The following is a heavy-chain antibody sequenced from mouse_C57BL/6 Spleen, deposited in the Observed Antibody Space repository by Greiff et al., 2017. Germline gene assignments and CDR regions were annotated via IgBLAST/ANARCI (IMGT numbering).Heavy chain of an antibody. CDR3: TRAYYYGSSYAMDY. CDR2: IYPGNSDT. Sequence: EVMLVESGTVLARPGASVKMSCKTSGYTFTSYWMHWVKQRPGQGLEWIGAIYPGNSDTSYNQKFKGKAKLTAVTSASTAYMELSSLTNEDSAVYYCTRAYYYGSSYAMDYWGQGTSVTVSS. CDR1: GYTFTSYW. D-gene: IGHD1-1*01. V-gene: IGHV1-5*01. J-gene: IGHJ4*01.